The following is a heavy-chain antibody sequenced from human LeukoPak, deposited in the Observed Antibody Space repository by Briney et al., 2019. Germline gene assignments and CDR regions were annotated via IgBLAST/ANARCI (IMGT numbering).Heavy chain of an antibody. V-gene: IGHV1-69*13. Sequence: ASVKVSCKASGYTFTSYAMNWVRQAPGQGLEWMGGIIPIFGTANYAQKFQGRVTITADESTSTAYMELSSLRSEDTAVYYCARDRTHGSGSYRGDYWGQGTLVTVSS. CDR1: GYTFTSYA. CDR3: ARDRTHGSGSYRGDY. D-gene: IGHD3-10*01. J-gene: IGHJ4*02. CDR2: IIPIFGTA.